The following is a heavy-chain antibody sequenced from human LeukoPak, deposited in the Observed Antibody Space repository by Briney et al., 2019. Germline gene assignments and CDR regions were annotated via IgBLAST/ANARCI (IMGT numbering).Heavy chain of an antibody. D-gene: IGHD6-19*01. J-gene: IGHJ5*02. CDR1: GFTFSDYY. CDR3: ARDQRGIAVFATGRFDP. CDR2: ISNSGNTK. V-gene: IGHV3-11*04. Sequence: PGGSLRLSCAVSGFTFSDYYMSWIRQAPGRGLEWVSYISNSGNTKYYADSVKGRFTISRDNAKNSLYLQMNSLRAEDTAVYYCARDQRGIAVFATGRFDPWGRGTLVTVSS.